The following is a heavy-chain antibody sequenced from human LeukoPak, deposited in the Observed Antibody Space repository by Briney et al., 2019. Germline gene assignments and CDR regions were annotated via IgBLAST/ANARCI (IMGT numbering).Heavy chain of an antibody. D-gene: IGHD3-10*01. CDR1: GFTFSSYS. J-gene: IGHJ4*02. Sequence: GGSLRLSCAASGFTFSSYSMNWVRQAPGKGLEWVSSISSSSSYIYYADSVKGRFTISRDNAKNSLYLQMNSLRAEDTAVYYCARSGVRGVKDFDYWGQGTLVTVSS. CDR3: ARSGVRGVKDFDY. CDR2: ISSSSSYI. V-gene: IGHV3-21*01.